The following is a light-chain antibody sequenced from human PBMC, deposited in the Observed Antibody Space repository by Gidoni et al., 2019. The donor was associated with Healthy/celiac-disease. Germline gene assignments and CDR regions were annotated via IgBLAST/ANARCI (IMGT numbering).Light chain of an antibody. CDR1: QSVSSN. Sequence: EIVMTQSPATLSVSPGERATLSCRASQSVSSNLAWYQQKPGHAPRLLIYGASTRATGIPARCSGSGSGTEFTLTISSLQSEDFAVYSCQQYNNWPSWTFGQGTKVEIK. V-gene: IGKV3-15*01. CDR3: QQYNNWPSWT. J-gene: IGKJ1*01. CDR2: GAS.